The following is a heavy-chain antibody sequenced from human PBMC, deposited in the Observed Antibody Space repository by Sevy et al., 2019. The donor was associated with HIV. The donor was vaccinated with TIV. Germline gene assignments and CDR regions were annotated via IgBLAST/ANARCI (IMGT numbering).Heavy chain of an antibody. V-gene: IGHV3-30*02. CDR2: IRYDGNNK. J-gene: IGHJ4*02. Sequence: WGSLRLSCAASGFTFSSYGMHWVRQAPGKGLEWVAFIRYDGNNKYYADSVKGRFTISRDNSKDTLYLQMNSLRPEDTAVYYCAKEYSYGYYFDYWGQGTLVTVSS. D-gene: IGHD5-18*01. CDR1: GFTFSSYG. CDR3: AKEYSYGYYFDY.